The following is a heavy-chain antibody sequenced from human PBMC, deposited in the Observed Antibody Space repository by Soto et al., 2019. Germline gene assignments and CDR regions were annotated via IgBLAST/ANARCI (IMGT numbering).Heavy chain of an antibody. V-gene: IGHV3-30*18. CDR3: AKSSTAEYYYYGMDV. CDR1: GLTFSSYG. CDR2: ISYDGSKK. J-gene: IGHJ6*02. Sequence: QVYLVESGGGVVQPGRSPRLSCAVSGLTFSSYGMHWVRQAPGKGLEWVAVISYDGSKKYYADSVKGRFTISRDNSKNTVYLQMNSLRPEDTAVYYCAKSSTAEYYYYGMDVWGQGTTVTVSS. D-gene: IGHD4-4*01.